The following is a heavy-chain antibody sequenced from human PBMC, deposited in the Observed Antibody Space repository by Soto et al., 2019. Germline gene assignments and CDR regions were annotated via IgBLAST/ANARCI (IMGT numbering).Heavy chain of an antibody. V-gene: IGHV5-51*01. D-gene: IGHD3-9*01. CDR2: IYPGNSDT. CDR3: ARHVYYDVLKKNY. J-gene: IGHJ4*02. Sequence: PGESLKISCKGSGYNFANYWIGWVRQMPGKGLEWMGIIYPGNSDTRYSPSFQGQVTISADTSISTAYLEWSSLKASDTAIYYCARHVYYDVLKKNYWGQGTLVSASS. CDR1: GYNFANYW.